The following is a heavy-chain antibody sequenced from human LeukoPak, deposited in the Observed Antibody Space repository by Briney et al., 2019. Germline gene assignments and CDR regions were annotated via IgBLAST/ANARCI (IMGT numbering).Heavy chain of an antibody. Sequence: PGGSLRLSCAASGFTFSSYGMHWVRQAPGKGLEWVAFIRYDGSNKYYADSVKGRFTISRDNSKNTLYLQMNSLSTEDTAVYYCAKEPCGGEYYSSYYFDYLGQGTLVTVSS. V-gene: IGHV3-30*02. D-gene: IGHD2-21*01. J-gene: IGHJ4*02. CDR3: AKEPCGGEYYSSYYFDY. CDR1: GFTFSSYG. CDR2: IRYDGSNK.